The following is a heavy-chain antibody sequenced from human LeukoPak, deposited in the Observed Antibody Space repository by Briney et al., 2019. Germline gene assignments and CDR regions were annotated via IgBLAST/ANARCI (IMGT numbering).Heavy chain of an antibody. J-gene: IGHJ4*02. CDR3: TRGDYYERSGYYLLFDY. D-gene: IGHD3-22*01. V-gene: IGHV3-73*01. Sequence: PGGSLRLSCAASGFTFSGSAMHWVRQASGKGLEWVGRIRSKANNYATAYAASVNGRFTVSRDDSKNTAYLQMNSLKSEDTAVYYCTRGDYYERSGYYLLFDYWGQGTLVTVSS. CDR2: IRSKANNYAT. CDR1: GFTFSGSA.